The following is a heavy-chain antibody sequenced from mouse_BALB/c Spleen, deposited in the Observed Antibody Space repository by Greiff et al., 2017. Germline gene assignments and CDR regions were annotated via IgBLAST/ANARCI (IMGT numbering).Heavy chain of an antibody. J-gene: IGHJ3*01. Sequence: EVKLQESGAELVKPGASVKLSCTASGFNIKDTYMHWVKQRPEQGLEWIGRIDPANGNTKYDPKFQGKATITADTSSNTAYLQLSSLTSEDTAVYYCARWDDYPFAYWGQGTLVTVSA. CDR1: GFNIKDTY. D-gene: IGHD2-4*01. CDR2: IDPANGNT. V-gene: IGHV14-3*02. CDR3: ARWDDYPFAY.